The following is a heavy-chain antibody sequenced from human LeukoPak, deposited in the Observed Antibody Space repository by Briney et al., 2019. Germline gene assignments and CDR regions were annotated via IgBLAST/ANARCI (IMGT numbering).Heavy chain of an antibody. CDR1: GYTFTSYD. J-gene: IGHJ6*03. Sequence: ASVKVSCKASGYTFTSYDINWVRQATGQGLEWMGWMNPNSGNTGYAQKFQGRVTMTRNTSISTAYMELSSLRSDDTAVYYCARTPSRQRANYYYYMDVWGKGTTVTVSS. CDR2: MNPNSGNT. V-gene: IGHV1-8*01. CDR3: ARTPSRQRANYYYYMDV.